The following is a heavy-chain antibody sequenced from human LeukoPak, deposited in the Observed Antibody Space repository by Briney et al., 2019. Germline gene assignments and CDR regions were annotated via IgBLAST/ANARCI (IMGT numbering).Heavy chain of an antibody. V-gene: IGHV4-34*01. D-gene: IGHD3-9*01. J-gene: IGHJ3*02. Sequence: TPSETLSLTCAVYGGSFSGYYWSWIRQPPGKGLEWIGEINHSGSTNYNPSLKSRVTISVDTSKNQFSLKLSSVTAADTAVYYCARGELRYFDWLRAPPTSRRAFDIWGQGTMVAVSS. CDR1: GGSFSGYY. CDR2: INHSGST. CDR3: ARGELRYFDWLRAPPTSRRAFDI.